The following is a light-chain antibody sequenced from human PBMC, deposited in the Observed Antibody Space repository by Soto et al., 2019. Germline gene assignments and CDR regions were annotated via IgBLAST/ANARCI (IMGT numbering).Light chain of an antibody. J-gene: IGKJ1*01. CDR1: QTISSW. Sequence: DIQITPSPSTLSGSVGDSVTITRLASQTISSWLAWYQQKPGKATKLLIYKSSTLKSGVPSRFSGSGSGTEFTLNISSLQNDEFATYYCQHYNSYSEAFGQGTKVDIK. CDR3: QHYNSYSEA. CDR2: KSS. V-gene: IGKV1-5*03.